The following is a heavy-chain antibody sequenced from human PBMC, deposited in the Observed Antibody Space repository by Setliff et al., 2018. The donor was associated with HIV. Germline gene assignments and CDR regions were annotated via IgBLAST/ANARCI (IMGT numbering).Heavy chain of an antibody. V-gene: IGHV1-18*01. CDR2: ISAYNGNT. J-gene: IGHJ4*02. Sequence: GASVKVSCKASGFTFNHYALSWVRQAPGQGLEWMGWISAYNGNTNYAQKLQGRVIMTTDTSTSTVYMEMTSLRSDDTAVYYCARTFFHYDDTGYYYGGSRVPFDYWGQGTLVTVSS. CDR3: ARTFFHYDDTGYYYGGSRVPFDY. D-gene: IGHD3-22*01. CDR1: GFTFNHYA.